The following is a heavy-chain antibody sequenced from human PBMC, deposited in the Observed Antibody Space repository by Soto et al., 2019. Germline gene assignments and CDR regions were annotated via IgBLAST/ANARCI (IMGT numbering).Heavy chain of an antibody. CDR1: GFTFSSYA. V-gene: IGHV3-23*01. D-gene: IGHD2-2*02. Sequence: GGSLRLSCAASGFTFSSYAMSWARQAPGEGLEWGSAISGSGGSTYYAYSVKGRFTISRDNSKNTLYLQMNSLRAEDTAVYYRAKDRATRYVVVPAAISFDSGGQGALVTVSS. CDR3: AKDRATRYVVVPAAISFDS. CDR2: ISGSGGST. J-gene: IGHJ4*02.